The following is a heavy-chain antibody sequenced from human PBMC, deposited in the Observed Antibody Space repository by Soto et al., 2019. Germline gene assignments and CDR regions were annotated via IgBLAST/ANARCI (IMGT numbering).Heavy chain of an antibody. V-gene: IGHV1-18*01. CDR2: ISAYNGHT. CDR1: GDTFTSYG. J-gene: IGHJ5*02. D-gene: IGHD3-10*01. CDR3: ARDQGRSSASYYPNWFDP. Sequence: ASVKVSCEASGDTFTSYGISWVRQAPGQGLEWMGWISAYNGHTNYAHNLQGRVTMTTDTSTSTAYMELRSLRSDDTAVYYCARDQGRSSASYYPNWFDPWGQGTLVTVSS.